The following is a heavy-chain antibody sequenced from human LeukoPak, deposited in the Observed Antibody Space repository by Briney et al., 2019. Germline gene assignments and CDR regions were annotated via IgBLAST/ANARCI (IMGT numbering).Heavy chain of an antibody. CDR1: GFTVSSNY. CDR2: IYSGGST. Sequence: GGSLRLSCAASGFTVSSNYMSWARQAPGKGLEWVSVIYSGGSTYYADSVKGRFTISRDNSKNTLYLQMNSLRAEDTAVYYCAKENPTVLLWFGTLGQGTLVTVSS. D-gene: IGHD3-10*01. CDR3: AKENPTVLLWFGT. V-gene: IGHV3-53*01. J-gene: IGHJ5*02.